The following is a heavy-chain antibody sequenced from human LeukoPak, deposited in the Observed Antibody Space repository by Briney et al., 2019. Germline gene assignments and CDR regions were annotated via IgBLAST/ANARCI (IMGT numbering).Heavy chain of an antibody. Sequence: GGSLRLSCAASGFTFSSYGMHWVRQAPGQGLEWVAFIRYDGRTDYYADSVKGRFTISRDNAKNSLYLQMNSLRAEDAAVYYCARDFSPYCGGDCYFDAFDVWGQGTVVTVSS. J-gene: IGHJ3*01. V-gene: IGHV3-30*02. CDR3: ARDFSPYCGGDCYFDAFDV. CDR1: GFTFSSYG. D-gene: IGHD2-21*01. CDR2: IRYDGRTD.